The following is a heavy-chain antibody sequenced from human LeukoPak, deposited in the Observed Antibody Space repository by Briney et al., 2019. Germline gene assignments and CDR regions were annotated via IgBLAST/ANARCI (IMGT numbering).Heavy chain of an antibody. CDR1: GGSISSYY. J-gene: IGHJ6*02. CDR3: ARGYDFWSGYYSSYGMDV. Sequence: SETLSLTCTVSGGSISSYYWSWIRQPPGKGLEWIGYIYYSGSTNHNPSLKSRVTISVDTSKNQFSLKLSSVTAADTAVYYCARGYDFWSGYYSSYGMDVWGQGTTVTVSS. D-gene: IGHD3-3*01. V-gene: IGHV4-59*01. CDR2: IYYSGST.